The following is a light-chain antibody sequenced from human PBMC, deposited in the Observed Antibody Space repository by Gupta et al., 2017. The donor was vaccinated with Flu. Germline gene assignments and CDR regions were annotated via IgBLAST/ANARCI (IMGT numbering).Light chain of an antibody. CDR2: RNN. CDR1: SNNVGNQG. J-gene: IGLJ3*02. CDR3: SAWDSSLNEAV. V-gene: IGLV10-54*04. Sequence: QAGLTQPPSVSKGLRQTATLTCTGNSNNVGNQGAAWLQQHQGHPPKVLYDRNNNRPSGISERFSASRSGNTASLTITGLQPEDEADDYCSAWDSSLNEAVFGGGTKVTVL.